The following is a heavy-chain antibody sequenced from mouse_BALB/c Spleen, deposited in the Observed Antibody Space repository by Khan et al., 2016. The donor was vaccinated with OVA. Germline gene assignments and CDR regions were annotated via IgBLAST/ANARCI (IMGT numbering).Heavy chain of an antibody. V-gene: IGHV1-7*01. Sequence: QMQLKESGAELAKPGASVKMSCKASGYTFTSYWMHWVKQRPGQGLEWIGYINPSSGYTEYNQNFKDKATLTADKSSSTAYMQLSSLTSEDSAVYYCARDRIDYWGLGTTLTVSS. J-gene: IGHJ2*01. CDR2: INPSSGYT. CDR3: ARDRIDY. CDR1: GYTFTSYW.